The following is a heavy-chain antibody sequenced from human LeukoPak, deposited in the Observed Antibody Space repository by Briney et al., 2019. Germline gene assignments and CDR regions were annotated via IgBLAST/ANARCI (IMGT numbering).Heavy chain of an antibody. D-gene: IGHD5-18*01. J-gene: IGHJ5*02. CDR1: GGSISSYY. CDR3: ARDLGYSYPEGWFDP. V-gene: IGHV4-59*01. CDR2: IYYSGST. Sequence: SETLSLTCTVSGGSISSYYWSWIRQPPGKGLEWIGYIYYSGSTNYNPSHKSRVTISVDTSKNQFSLKLSSVTAADTAVYYCARDLGYSYPEGWFDPWGQGTLVTVSS.